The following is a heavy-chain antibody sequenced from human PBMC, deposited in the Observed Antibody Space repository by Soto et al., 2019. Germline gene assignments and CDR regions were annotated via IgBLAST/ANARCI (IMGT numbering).Heavy chain of an antibody. J-gene: IGHJ6*02. Sequence: GGFLRLSCAASGVTFISYGMHWVRQAPGKGLEWVAVISYDGSNKYYADSVKGRFTISRDNSKNTLYLQMNSLRAEDTAVYYCAKDLLRPGRAYGMDVWGQGTTVTVSS. V-gene: IGHV3-30*18. CDR2: ISYDGSNK. CDR3: AKDLLRPGRAYGMDV. CDR1: GVTFISYG.